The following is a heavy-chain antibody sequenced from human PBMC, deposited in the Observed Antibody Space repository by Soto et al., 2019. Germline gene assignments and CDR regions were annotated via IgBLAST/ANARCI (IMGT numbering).Heavy chain of an antibody. J-gene: IGHJ4*02. CDR1: GGSFSGYY. Sequence: QVQLQQWGAGLLKPSETLSLTCAVYGGSFSGYYWSWIRQPPGKGLEWIGEINHSGSTNYNPSLQGRVTLSXXTXKXXVPLMQSSVTAADTAVYYCASRGIVVGTAKGAADYWGQGTLVTVSS. D-gene: IGHD2-21*02. CDR2: INHSGST. V-gene: IGHV4-34*01. CDR3: ASRGIVVGTAKGAADY.